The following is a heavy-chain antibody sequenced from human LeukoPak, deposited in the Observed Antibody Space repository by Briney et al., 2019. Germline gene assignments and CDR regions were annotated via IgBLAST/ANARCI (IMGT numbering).Heavy chain of an antibody. J-gene: IGHJ4*02. Sequence: ASLAVSSGASGGTCGSYSSSWVRQDPEQGLEWMGRIIPIFGTANYAQKFQGRVTITTDESTSTAYMELSSLRSEDTAVYYCARTSGGVKPWKSLDYWGQGTLVTVSS. CDR2: IIPIFGTA. CDR3: ARTSGGVKPWKSLDY. V-gene: IGHV1-69*05. D-gene: IGHD1-1*01. CDR1: GGTCGSYS.